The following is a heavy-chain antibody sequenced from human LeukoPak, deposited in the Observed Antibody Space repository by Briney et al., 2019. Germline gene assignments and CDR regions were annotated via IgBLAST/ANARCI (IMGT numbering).Heavy chain of an antibody. CDR3: VSNYYGSGSYYFADY. Sequence: SETLSLTCAVYGGSFSGYYWSWIRQPPGKGLEWIGEINHSGSTNYNPSLKSRVTISVDTSKNQFSLKLSSVTAADTAVYYCVSNYYGSGSYYFADYWGQGTLVTVSS. J-gene: IGHJ4*02. D-gene: IGHD3-10*01. CDR2: INHSGST. CDR1: GGSFSGYY. V-gene: IGHV4-34*01.